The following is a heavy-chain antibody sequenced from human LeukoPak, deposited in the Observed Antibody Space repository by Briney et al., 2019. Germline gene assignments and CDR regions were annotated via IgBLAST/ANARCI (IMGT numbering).Heavy chain of an antibody. CDR1: GFTFSSYA. V-gene: IGHV3-23*01. CDR3: AKVGSGSYVNFDY. Sequence: GGSLRLSCAASGFTFSSYAMSWVRQAPRKGLEWVSAISGSGGSTYYADSVKGRFTISRDNSKNTLYLQMNSLRAEDTAVYYCAKVGSGSYVNFDYWGQGTLVTVSS. D-gene: IGHD1-26*01. J-gene: IGHJ4*02. CDR2: ISGSGGST.